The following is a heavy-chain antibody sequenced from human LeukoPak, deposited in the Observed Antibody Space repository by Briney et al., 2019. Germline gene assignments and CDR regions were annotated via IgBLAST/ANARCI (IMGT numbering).Heavy chain of an antibody. V-gene: IGHV5-51*01. Sequence: GESLKISCKGSGYSFTSYWIGWVRQMPGKGLEWMGIIYPGDSDTRYSPSFQGQVTISADKSISTAYLQWSSLKASDTAMYYCARQYTIFGVVMSPGRRWFDPWGQGTLVTVSS. CDR1: GYSFTSYW. CDR2: IYPGDSDT. CDR3: ARQYTIFGVVMSPGRRWFDP. J-gene: IGHJ5*02. D-gene: IGHD3-3*01.